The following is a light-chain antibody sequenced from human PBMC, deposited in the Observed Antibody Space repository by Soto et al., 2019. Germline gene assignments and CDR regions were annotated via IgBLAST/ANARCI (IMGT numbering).Light chain of an antibody. CDR2: DAS. Sequence: QSVLTQPASVSGSPGQSITISCTGTSSDVAGYNYVSWYQQHPGKAPKLMIYDASNRPSGVSNRFSGSKSGNTASLTISGLQAEDEADYYCSSYTSSSTLYVFGTGTKLTVL. CDR3: SSYTSSSTLYV. J-gene: IGLJ1*01. CDR1: SSDVAGYNY. V-gene: IGLV2-14*01.